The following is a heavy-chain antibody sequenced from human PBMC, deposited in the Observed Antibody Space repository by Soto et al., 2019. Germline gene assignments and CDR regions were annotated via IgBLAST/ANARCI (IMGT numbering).Heavy chain of an antibody. Sequence: SETLSLTCTVSGGSISSGDYYWSWIRQPPGKGLEWIGYIYYSGSTYYNPSLKSRVTISVDTSKNQFSLKLSSVTAADTAVYYCARDPLWFGESDQIDYGMDVWGQGTTVTVSS. D-gene: IGHD3-10*01. J-gene: IGHJ6*02. V-gene: IGHV4-30-4*01. CDR3: ARDPLWFGESDQIDYGMDV. CDR2: IYYSGST. CDR1: GGSISSGDYY.